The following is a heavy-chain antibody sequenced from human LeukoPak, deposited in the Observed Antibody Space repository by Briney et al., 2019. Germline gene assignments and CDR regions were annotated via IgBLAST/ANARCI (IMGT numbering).Heavy chain of an antibody. CDR3: ARMRWLDY. CDR1: GFTVSSDY. Sequence: AGGSLRLSCAASGFTVSSDYMSSVRQAPGKGLEWVSVIYSGGSTYYADSVKGRFTISRDNSKNTLYLQMNSLRAEDTAVYYCARMRWLDYWGQGTLVTVSS. V-gene: IGHV3-66*02. CDR2: IYSGGST. D-gene: IGHD5-24*01. J-gene: IGHJ4*02.